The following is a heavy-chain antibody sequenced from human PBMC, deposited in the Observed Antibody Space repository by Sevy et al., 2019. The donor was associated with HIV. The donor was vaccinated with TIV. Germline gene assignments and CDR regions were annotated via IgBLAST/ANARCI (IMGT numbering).Heavy chain of an antibody. CDR1: GGSFSGYY. D-gene: IGHD2-15*01. Sequence: SETLSLTCAVYGGSFSGYYWSWIRQPPGKGLEWIGEINHSGSTTYNPSLKSRVTISVDTSKNQFSLKLSSVTAADTAVYYCATTACSGGSCYTPGPGNWFDPWGQGTLVTVSS. V-gene: IGHV4-34*01. CDR2: INHSGST. CDR3: ATTACSGGSCYTPGPGNWFDP. J-gene: IGHJ5*02.